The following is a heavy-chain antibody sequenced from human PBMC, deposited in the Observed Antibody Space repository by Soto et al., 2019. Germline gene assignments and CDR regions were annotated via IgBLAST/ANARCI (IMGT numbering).Heavy chain of an antibody. CDR3: ARGRDTGFDY. CDR1: GFTFSSYD. CDR2: IGTAGDS. D-gene: IGHD5-18*01. Sequence: GGSLRLSCAASGFTFSSYDMHWVRQVTGKGLEWVSAIGTAGDSCYPGSVRGRFTISRENAKNSLYLQMNSLRVGDTAVNYCARGRDTGFDYWGQGTLVTVSS. V-gene: IGHV3-13*01. J-gene: IGHJ4*02.